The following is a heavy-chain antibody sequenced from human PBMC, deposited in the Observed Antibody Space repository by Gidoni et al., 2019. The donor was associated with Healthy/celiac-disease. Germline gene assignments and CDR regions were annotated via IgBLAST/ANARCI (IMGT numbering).Heavy chain of an antibody. V-gene: IGHV4-61*02. CDR2: IYTSGST. Sequence: GRIYTSGSTNYNPSLKSRVTISVDTSKNQFSLKLSSVTAADTAVYYCARGGGEDDYGGNYNWFDPWGQGTLVTVSS. D-gene: IGHD4-17*01. J-gene: IGHJ5*02. CDR3: ARGGGEDDYGGNYNWFDP.